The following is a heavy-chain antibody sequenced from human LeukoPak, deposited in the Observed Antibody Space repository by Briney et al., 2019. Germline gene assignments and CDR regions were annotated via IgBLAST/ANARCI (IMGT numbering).Heavy chain of an antibody. V-gene: IGHV3-21*01. J-gene: IGHJ6*02. CDR1: GFTFSSYS. D-gene: IGHD5-18*01. CDR3: ARADQVDTALDV. CDR2: ISSSSSSYI. Sequence: PGGSLRLSCAASGFTFSSYSMNWVRQAPGKGLEWVSSISSSSSSYIYYADSVKGRFTISRDNAKNSLYLQMNSLRAEDTAVYYCARADQVDTALDVWGQGTTVTVSS.